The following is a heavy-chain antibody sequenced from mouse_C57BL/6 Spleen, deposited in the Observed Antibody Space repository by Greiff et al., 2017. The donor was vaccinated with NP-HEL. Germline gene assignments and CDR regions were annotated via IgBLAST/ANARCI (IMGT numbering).Heavy chain of an antibody. CDR1: GYTFTGYW. CDR3: ARSQLRLPDYFDY. D-gene: IGHD3-2*02. CDR2: ILPGSGST. Sequence: QVQLKESGAELMKPGASVKLSCKATGYTFTGYWIEWVKQRPGHGLEWIGEILPGSGSTNYNEKFKGKATFTADPSSNTAYLQLSSLTTEDSAIYDWARSQLRLPDYFDYWGQGTTLTGSS. J-gene: IGHJ2*01. V-gene: IGHV1-9*01.